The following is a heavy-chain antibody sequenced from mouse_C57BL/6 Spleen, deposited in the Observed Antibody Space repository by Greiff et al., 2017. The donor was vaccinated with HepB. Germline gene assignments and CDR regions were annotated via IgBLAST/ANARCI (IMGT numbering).Heavy chain of an antibody. CDR1: GYAFSSSW. CDR3: AREEDYGSSYGTYYFDY. D-gene: IGHD1-1*01. V-gene: IGHV1-82*01. CDR2: IYPGDGDT. Sequence: QVQLQQSGPELVKPGASVKISCKASGYAFSSSWMNWVKQRPGKGLEWIGRIYPGDGDTNYNGKFKGKATLTADKSSSTAYMQLSSLTSEDSAVYFCAREEDYGSSYGTYYFDYWGQGTTLTVSS. J-gene: IGHJ2*01.